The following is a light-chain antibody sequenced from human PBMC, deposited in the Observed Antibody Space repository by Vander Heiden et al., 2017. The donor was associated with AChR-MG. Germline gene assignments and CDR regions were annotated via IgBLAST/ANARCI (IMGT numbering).Light chain of an antibody. CDR3: QQDDNVPYT. J-gene: IGKJ2*01. V-gene: IGKV1-33*01. CDR2: DAS. Sequence: DIQMTQSPSALSASVGDRVTIACQASQDISHYLNWFQQKPGKAPKLLIYDASNLETGVPSRFSGSGSGRDFTFTISSLQPEDFATYYCQQDDNVPYTFGQGTKLDSK. CDR1: QDISHY.